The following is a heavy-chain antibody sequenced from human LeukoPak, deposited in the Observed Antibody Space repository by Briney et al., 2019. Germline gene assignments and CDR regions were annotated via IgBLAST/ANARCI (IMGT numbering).Heavy chain of an antibody. D-gene: IGHD6-19*01. CDR3: AGGDRNGWYFDY. CDR1: GFTFDVHG. Sequence: GGSLRLSYAASGFTFDVHGMSSVRLAPGKGMEWLFGINWNGGSTGYADSVKGRFTISRDNAKNSLYLQMNSLRAEDTALYYCAGGDRNGWYFDYWGQGTLVTVSS. V-gene: IGHV3-20*03. CDR2: INWNGGST. J-gene: IGHJ4*02.